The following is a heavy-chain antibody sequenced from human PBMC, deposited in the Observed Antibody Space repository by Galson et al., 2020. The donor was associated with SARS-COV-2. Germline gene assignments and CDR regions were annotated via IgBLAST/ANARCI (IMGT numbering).Heavy chain of an antibody. Sequence: ASVKVSCKASGYTFTGYYMHWVRQAPGQGLEWMGWINPNSGDTNYAQKFQGRVTMTRDTSISTAYMELSRLRSDDTAVYYCAGSPDDYGDYLCDYWGQGTLVTVSS. CDR1: GYTFTGYY. CDR2: INPNSGDT. J-gene: IGHJ4*02. CDR3: AGSPDDYGDYLCDY. D-gene: IGHD4-17*01. V-gene: IGHV1-2*02.